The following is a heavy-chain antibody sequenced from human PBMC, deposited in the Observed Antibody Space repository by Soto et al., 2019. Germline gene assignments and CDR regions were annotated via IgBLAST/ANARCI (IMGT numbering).Heavy chain of an antibody. D-gene: IGHD1-26*01. Sequence: QVQLVQSGAEVKKPGASVKVSCKASGYTFTSYDINWVRQATRQGLEWMGWMTPNSVNTGYAQKFQGRVTRTRNTSISTAYMELSRLRSEETAGYYCAREVGSRRLDYWGQGTLVTVSS. CDR3: AREVGSRRLDY. CDR2: MTPNSVNT. V-gene: IGHV1-8*01. J-gene: IGHJ4*02. CDR1: GYTFTSYD.